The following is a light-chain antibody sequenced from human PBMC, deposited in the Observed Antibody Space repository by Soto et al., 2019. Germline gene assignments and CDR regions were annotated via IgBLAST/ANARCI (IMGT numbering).Light chain of an antibody. V-gene: IGLV6-57*02. J-gene: IGLJ2*01. Sequence: NFMLTQPHSVSESPGKTVTISCTGSSGSIASNYVQWYQQRPGSAPTTVIYEDNQRPSGVPDRFSGSIDSSSNSASLTISGLKTEDEADYYCQSYDSSNPVVFGGGTKL. CDR1: SGSIASNY. CDR3: QSYDSSNPVV. CDR2: EDN.